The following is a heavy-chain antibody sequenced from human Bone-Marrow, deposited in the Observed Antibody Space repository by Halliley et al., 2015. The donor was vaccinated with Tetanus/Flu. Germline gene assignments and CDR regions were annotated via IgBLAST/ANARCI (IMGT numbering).Heavy chain of an antibody. CDR2: IYPNGNT. Sequence: LGGIGYIYPNGNTYYKPSLESRVTMSIDTSKNQFFLELNSVTAADTAVYFCVREWFGESDNWFDPWGQGTLVTVSS. J-gene: IGHJ5*02. V-gene: IGHV4-30-2*05. D-gene: IGHD3-10*01. CDR3: VREWFGESDNWFDP.